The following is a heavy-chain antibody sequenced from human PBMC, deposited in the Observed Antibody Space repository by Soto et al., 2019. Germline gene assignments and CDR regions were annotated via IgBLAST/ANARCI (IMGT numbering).Heavy chain of an antibody. CDR1: GGSISSSSYY. Sequence: QLQLQESGPGLVKPSETLSLTCTVSGGSISSSSYYWGWIRQPPGKGLEWIGSIYYSGSTYYNPSLKSRVTISVDTDKNQFSLKLSSGTAADTAVYYWARHGPKGWFDPWGQGTLVTVSS. CDR2: IYYSGST. CDR3: ARHGPKGWFDP. V-gene: IGHV4-39*01. J-gene: IGHJ5*02.